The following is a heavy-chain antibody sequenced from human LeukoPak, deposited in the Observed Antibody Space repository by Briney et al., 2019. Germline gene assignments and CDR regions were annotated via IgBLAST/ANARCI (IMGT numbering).Heavy chain of an antibody. CDR3: ARGALYSSNYFDY. V-gene: IGHV4-38-2*02. CDR2: IYHSGST. J-gene: IGHJ4*02. D-gene: IGHD6-13*01. Sequence: SETLSLTCTVSGYSIGSGYYWGWIRQPPGKGLEWIGSIYHSGSTYYNPSLKSRVTISVDTSKNQFSLKLSSVTAADTAVYYCARGALYSSNYFDYWGQGTLVTVSS. CDR1: GYSIGSGYY.